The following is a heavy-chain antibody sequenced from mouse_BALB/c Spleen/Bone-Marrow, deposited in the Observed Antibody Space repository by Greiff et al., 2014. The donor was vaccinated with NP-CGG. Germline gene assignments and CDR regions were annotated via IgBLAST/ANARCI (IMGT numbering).Heavy chain of an antibody. D-gene: IGHD2-2*01. CDR2: INPSNGVS. V-gene: IGHV1S81*02. Sequence: QVQLQQSGAELVKPGASVRLSCKTSGYTFTDYYLYWVIQRPGQGLERIGEINPSNGVSNFNEKFKNRATLTVDKSSSTAYMQLSSLTPEDSAVYYCTRGWLRRGAWFAYWGQGTLVTVSA. J-gene: IGHJ3*01. CDR1: GYTFTDYY. CDR3: TRGWLRRGAWFAY.